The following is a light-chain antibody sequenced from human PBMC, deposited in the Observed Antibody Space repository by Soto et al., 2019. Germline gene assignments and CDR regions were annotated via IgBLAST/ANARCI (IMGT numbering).Light chain of an antibody. CDR3: QHYNDYSYT. V-gene: IGKV1-5*03. J-gene: IGKJ2*01. CDR1: QTINTY. CDR2: RTS. Sequence: DIQMTQSPSTLSASVGDRVTITCRASQTINTYLAWYQQKPGKAPNLLIYRTSILESGVPSRFSGSGSGTEVTLTINSLQPDDFATYYCQHYNDYSYTFGQGTKLEIK.